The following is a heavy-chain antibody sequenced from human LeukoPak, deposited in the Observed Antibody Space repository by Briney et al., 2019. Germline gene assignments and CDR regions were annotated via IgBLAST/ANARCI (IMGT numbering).Heavy chain of an antibody. Sequence: PSETLSLTCTVSGGSISSSSYYWGWIRQPPGKGLEWIGSIYYSGSTYYNPSLKSRVTISVDTSKNQFSLKLSSVTAADTAVYYCARFRWDSSGWYVDYWGQGTLVTVSS. D-gene: IGHD6-19*01. J-gene: IGHJ4*02. V-gene: IGHV4-39*07. CDR2: IYYSGST. CDR3: ARFRWDSSGWYVDY. CDR1: GGSISSSSYY.